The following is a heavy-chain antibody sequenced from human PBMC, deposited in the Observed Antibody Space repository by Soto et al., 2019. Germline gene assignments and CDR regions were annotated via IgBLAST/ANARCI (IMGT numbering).Heavy chain of an antibody. Sequence: ASVKVSCKASGYTFTGYYIHWVRQAPGQGLEWMGWMNPNSGNTGYAQKFQGRVTMTRNTSISTAYMELSSLRSEDTAVYYCARGRSYGQWVYYYYYGMDVWGQGTTVTVSS. V-gene: IGHV1-8*02. D-gene: IGHD5-18*01. J-gene: IGHJ6*02. CDR3: ARGRSYGQWVYYYYYGMDV. CDR1: GYTFTGYY. CDR2: MNPNSGNT.